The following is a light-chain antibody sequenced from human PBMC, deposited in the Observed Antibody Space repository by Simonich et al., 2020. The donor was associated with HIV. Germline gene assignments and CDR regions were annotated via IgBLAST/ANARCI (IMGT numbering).Light chain of an antibody. Sequence: QSALTQPASVSGSPGQSITISCTGTSSDVGNYNLFSWYQQLPGKAPKLIISEGRQRPSGVSDRFSGSKSGNTASLTIFGLQAEDEADYYCYSYASSSAFEVFGGGTKLTVL. CDR2: EGR. CDR3: YSYASSSAFEV. J-gene: IGLJ3*02. CDR1: SSDVGNYNL. V-gene: IGLV2-23*03.